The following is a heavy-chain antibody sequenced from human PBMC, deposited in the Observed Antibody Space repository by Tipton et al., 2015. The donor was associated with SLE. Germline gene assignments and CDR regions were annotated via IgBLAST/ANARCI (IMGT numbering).Heavy chain of an antibody. CDR2: IGSAGNAI. CDR1: GFTFSNYE. CDR3: ARGPALDSTGYYMDV. J-gene: IGHJ6*03. Sequence: SLRLSCATSGFTFSNYEMNWVRQAPGKGLEWVSYIGSAGNAIYYADSVRGRFTISRDNARNSVFLQMSSLRGEDTALYYCARGPALDSTGYYMDVWGKGTAVAVSS. V-gene: IGHV3-48*03. D-gene: IGHD3-9*01.